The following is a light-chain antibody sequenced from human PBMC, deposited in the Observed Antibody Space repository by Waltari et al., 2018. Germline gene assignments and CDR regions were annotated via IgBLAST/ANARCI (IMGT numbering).Light chain of an antibody. CDR1: QSVSNH. CDR2: GAS. V-gene: IGKV3-15*01. CDR3: QQYNSWPFT. J-gene: IGKJ3*01. Sequence: EKVMTQSPATLSVSPGERATLSCRASQSVSNHLAWYQQRPGQAPRLRIYGASSRAAGVPARFSGSGSGKEFTLSIDSLQSEDFALYFCQQYNSWPFTFGPGTQVDIK.